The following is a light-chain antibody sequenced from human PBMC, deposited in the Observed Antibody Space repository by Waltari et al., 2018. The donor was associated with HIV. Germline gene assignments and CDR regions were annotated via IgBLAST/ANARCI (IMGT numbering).Light chain of an antibody. CDR1: SSNIGSNT. V-gene: IGLV1-44*01. CDR3: AAWDDSLNGYV. J-gene: IGLJ1*01. CDR2: SNN. Sequence: QSVLTQRPSASGTPGQRVTISSSGSSSNIGSNTVNWYQQLPGTAPKLLIYSNNQRPSGVPDRFSGSKSGTSASLAISGLQSEDEADYYCAAWDDSLNGYVFGTGTKVTVL.